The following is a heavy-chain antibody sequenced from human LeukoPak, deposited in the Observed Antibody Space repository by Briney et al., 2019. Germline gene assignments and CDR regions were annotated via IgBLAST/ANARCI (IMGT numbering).Heavy chain of an antibody. J-gene: IGHJ5*02. Sequence: SETLSLTCTVSGGSISSSSYYWGWIRQPPGKGLEWIGSIYYSGSTYYNPSLKSRVTISVDTSKNQFSLKLSSVTAADTAVYYCARHPWWMVLGPGSDPWGQGTLVTVSS. CDR3: ARHPWWMVLGPGSDP. D-gene: IGHD6-19*01. CDR1: GGSISSSSYY. V-gene: IGHV4-39*01. CDR2: IYYSGST.